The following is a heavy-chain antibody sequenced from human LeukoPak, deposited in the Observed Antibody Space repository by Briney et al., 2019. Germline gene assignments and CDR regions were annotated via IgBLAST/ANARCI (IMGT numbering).Heavy chain of an antibody. CDR1: GGTFSSYA. CDR3: ASHSRGSMT. D-gene: IGHD2/OR15-2a*01. V-gene: IGHV1-69*04. J-gene: IGHJ5*02. Sequence: ASVKASCKASGGTFSSYAISWVRQAPGQGLEWMGRIIPILGIANYAQKFQGRVTITADKSTSTAYMELSSLRSEDTAVYYCASHSRGSMTWGQGTLVTVSS. CDR2: IIPILGIA.